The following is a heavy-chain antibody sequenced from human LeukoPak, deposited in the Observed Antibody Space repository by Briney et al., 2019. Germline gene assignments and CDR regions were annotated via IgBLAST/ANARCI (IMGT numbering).Heavy chain of an antibody. CDR1: EFMFSDYW. J-gene: IGHJ6*02. Sequence: GGSLRLSCAASEFMFSDYWMSWVRQAPGKGPEWVASINKDGSEEYYADSVKGRFAVSRDNAKNSLFLQMNNLRVEDTAIYYCATYDNWVAGDVWGQGTTVSVSS. V-gene: IGHV3-7*01. D-gene: IGHD1-1*01. CDR2: INKDGSEE. CDR3: ATYDNWVAGDV.